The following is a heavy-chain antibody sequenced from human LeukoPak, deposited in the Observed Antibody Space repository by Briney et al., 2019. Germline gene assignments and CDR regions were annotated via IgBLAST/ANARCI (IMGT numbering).Heavy chain of an antibody. Sequence: GASVMVSCKASGYTFTSYGISWVRQAPGQGLEWMGWISAYNGNTNYAQKLQGRVTMTTDTSTSTAYMELRSLRSDDTAVYYCARLPLYSSGRETWFDPWGQGTLVTVSS. D-gene: IGHD6-19*01. CDR3: ARLPLYSSGRETWFDP. V-gene: IGHV1-18*01. J-gene: IGHJ5*02. CDR1: GYTFTSYG. CDR2: ISAYNGNT.